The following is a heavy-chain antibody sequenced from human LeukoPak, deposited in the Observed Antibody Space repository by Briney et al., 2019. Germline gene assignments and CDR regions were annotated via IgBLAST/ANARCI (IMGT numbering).Heavy chain of an antibody. D-gene: IGHD1-14*01. CDR3: AREGGFLTGGLNYYYYMDV. CDR1: GGSISSYY. J-gene: IGHJ6*03. V-gene: IGHV4-59*01. CDR2: IYYSGST. Sequence: SETLSLTCTVSGGSISSYYWSWIRQPPGKVLEWIGYIYYSGSTNYNPSLKSRVTISVDTSKNQFSLKLSSVTAADTAVYYCAREGGFLTGGLNYYYYMDVWGKGTTVTVSS.